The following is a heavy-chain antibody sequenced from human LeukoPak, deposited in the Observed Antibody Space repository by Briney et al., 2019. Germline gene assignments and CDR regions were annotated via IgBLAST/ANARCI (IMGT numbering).Heavy chain of an antibody. J-gene: IGHJ3*02. CDR3: ARVDCSGGSCLGDAFDI. CDR2: IYSGGST. D-gene: IGHD2-15*01. V-gene: IGHV3-53*01. CDR1: GFTVSSNY. Sequence: PGGSLRLSCAASGFTVSSNYMSWVRQAPGKGLEWVSVIYSGGSTYYADSVKGRFTIPRDNSKNTLYLQMNSLRAEDTAVYYCARVDCSGGSCLGDAFDIWGQGTMVTVSS.